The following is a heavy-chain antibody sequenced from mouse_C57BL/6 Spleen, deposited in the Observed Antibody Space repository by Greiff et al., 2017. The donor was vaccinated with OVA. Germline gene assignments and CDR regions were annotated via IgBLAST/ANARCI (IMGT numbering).Heavy chain of an antibody. CDR2: INPNNGGT. Sequence: SGPELVKPGASVKIPCKASGYTFTDYNMDWVKQSHGKSLEWIGDINPNNGGTIYNQKFKGKATLTVDKSSSTAYMELRSLTSEDTAVYYCARRGIYYDYSYAMDYWGQGTSVTVSS. V-gene: IGHV1-18*01. CDR3: ARRGIYYDYSYAMDY. J-gene: IGHJ4*01. D-gene: IGHD2-4*01. CDR1: GYTFTDYN.